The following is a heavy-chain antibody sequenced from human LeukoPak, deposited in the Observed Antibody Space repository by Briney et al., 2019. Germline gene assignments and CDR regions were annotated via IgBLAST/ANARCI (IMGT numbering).Heavy chain of an antibody. CDR2: LYTGGST. J-gene: IGHJ4*02. Sequence: PGGSLRLSCAASGFLVSDNYMHWLRQAPGKGLEWVSVLYTGGSTYYADSGKGRFTISRDNSKNTFYLQMNSLRAEDTAVYYCARASFWFDYSGYYFDFWGQGTLSPSPQ. V-gene: IGHV3-53*01. CDR3: ARASFWFDYSGYYFDF. D-gene: IGHD2-15*01. CDR1: GFLVSDNY.